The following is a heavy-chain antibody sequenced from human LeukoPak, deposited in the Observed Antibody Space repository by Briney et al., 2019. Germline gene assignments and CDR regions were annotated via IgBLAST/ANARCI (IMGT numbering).Heavy chain of an antibody. CDR1: GGPISSGGYY. Sequence: PSETLSLTCTVSGGPISSGGYYWSWIRQHPGKGLEWIGYIYYSGSTYYNPSLKSRVTISVDTSKNQFSLKLSSVTAADTAVYYCARDTYGWFGEYYFDYWGQGTLVTVSS. CDR2: IYYSGST. J-gene: IGHJ4*02. D-gene: IGHD3-10*01. CDR3: ARDTYGWFGEYYFDY. V-gene: IGHV4-31*03.